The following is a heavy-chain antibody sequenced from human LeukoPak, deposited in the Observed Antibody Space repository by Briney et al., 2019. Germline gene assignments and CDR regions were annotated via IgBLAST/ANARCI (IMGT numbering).Heavy chain of an antibody. J-gene: IGHJ6*02. Sequence: PSETLSLTCSVSGGSISSYYWSWIRQPPGKGLEYIGYIYYSGSTNYNPSLKSRVTISVDTSKDQFSRNLTSVTAADTAVYYCARLKCISTTCPSRYVMDVWGQGTTVTVSS. CDR1: GGSISSYY. CDR3: ARLKCISTTCPSRYVMDV. CDR2: IYYSGST. D-gene: IGHD2-2*01. V-gene: IGHV4-59*01.